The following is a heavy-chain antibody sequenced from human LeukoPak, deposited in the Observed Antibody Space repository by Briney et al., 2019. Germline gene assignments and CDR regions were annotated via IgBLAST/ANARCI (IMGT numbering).Heavy chain of an antibody. CDR3: AREGECSGGSCYSYGWFDP. D-gene: IGHD2-15*01. V-gene: IGHV4-61*01. CDR1: GGSASSGFDY. Sequence: KTSETLSLTCNVSGGSASSGFDYWSWIRQPPGKGLEWLGNIYHSGTINYNPSLKSRVSISVATSKNQFSLKLSSVTAADTAVYYCAREGECSGGSCYSYGWFDPWGQGTLVVVSS. CDR2: IYHSGTI. J-gene: IGHJ5*02.